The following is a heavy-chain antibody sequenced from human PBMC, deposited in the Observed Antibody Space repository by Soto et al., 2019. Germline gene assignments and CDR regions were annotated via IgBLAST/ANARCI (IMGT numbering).Heavy chain of an antibody. Sequence: PGGSLRFPCAASGVTFSSYGIHWGRQAPEKEMEWVSSISSSSSYIYYADSVKGRFTISRDNAKNSLYLQMNSLRAEDTAVYYCASRKPDCSGGSCYPRVEALVIWGQGTMVTVSS. D-gene: IGHD2-15*01. CDR2: ISSSSSYI. CDR1: GVTFSSYG. CDR3: ASRKPDCSGGSCYPRVEALVI. V-gene: IGHV3-21*01. J-gene: IGHJ3*02.